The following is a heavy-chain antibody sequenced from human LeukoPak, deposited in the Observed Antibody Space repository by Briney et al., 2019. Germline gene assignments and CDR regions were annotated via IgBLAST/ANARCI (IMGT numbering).Heavy chain of an antibody. D-gene: IGHD3-22*01. Sequence: GGSLRLSCAASGFTFSSYAMHWVRQAPGKGLEWVAVISYDGSNKYYADSVKGRFTISRDNSKNTLYLQMNSLRAEDTAVYYCARGEGFYDSSGYYYWGQGTLVTVSS. V-gene: IGHV3-30-3*01. CDR3: ARGEGFYDSSGYYY. J-gene: IGHJ4*02. CDR1: GFTFSSYA. CDR2: ISYDGSNK.